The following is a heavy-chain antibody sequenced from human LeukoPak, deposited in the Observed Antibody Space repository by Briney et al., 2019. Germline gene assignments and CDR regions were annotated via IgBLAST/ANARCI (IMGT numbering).Heavy chain of an antibody. Sequence: ASVKVSCKASGYTFTVYYMHWVGQAPGQGGEWMGWINPNSGGTNYSQKFQGRVTITSHTSISTAYMDLSRLRSDDTAVYYCARVQQYGELDYWGQGTLVTVPS. CDR1: GYTFTVYY. CDR2: INPNSGGT. CDR3: ARVQQYGELDY. D-gene: IGHD4-17*01. J-gene: IGHJ4*02. V-gene: IGHV1-2*02.